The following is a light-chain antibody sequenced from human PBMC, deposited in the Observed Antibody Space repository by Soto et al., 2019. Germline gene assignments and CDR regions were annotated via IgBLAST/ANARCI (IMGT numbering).Light chain of an antibody. V-gene: IGKV3-20*01. Sequence: VVLTQSPGTLSLSPGERATLSCRASQSVSSSDLAWYQQKPGQAPRLLISGASRRATGIPDRFSARGSGTDFTLTISRLEPEDFAVFYCHLYGASPPTFGQGTKVDIK. CDR1: QSVSSSD. CDR3: HLYGASPPT. CDR2: GAS. J-gene: IGKJ1*01.